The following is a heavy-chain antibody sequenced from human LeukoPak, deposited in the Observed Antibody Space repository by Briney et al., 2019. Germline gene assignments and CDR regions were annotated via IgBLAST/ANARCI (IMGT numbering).Heavy chain of an antibody. J-gene: IGHJ3*02. Sequence: PGGSLRLSCAASGFTFDDYAMHWVRRAPGKGLEWVSLISGDGGSTYYADSVKGRFTISRDNSKNSLYLQMNSLRTEDTALYYCAKVRGYSSSWFMGLYAFDIWGQGTMVTVSS. CDR1: GFTFDDYA. CDR3: AKVRGYSSSWFMGLYAFDI. D-gene: IGHD6-13*01. CDR2: ISGDGGST. V-gene: IGHV3-43*02.